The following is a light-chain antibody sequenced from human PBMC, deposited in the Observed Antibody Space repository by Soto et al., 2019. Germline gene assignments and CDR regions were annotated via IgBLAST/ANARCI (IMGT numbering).Light chain of an antibody. CDR3: QQYGRSPHS. CDR2: AAS. V-gene: IGKV1-12*01. J-gene: IGKJ2*03. CDR1: QGIGSY. Sequence: DIQMTQSPSSVSASVGDRVTITCRASQGIGSYLAWYQHKPGQGPRLLIFAASSRATGVPDRFSGSGSGKDFTLTITRLEPEDSAIYYCQQYGRSPHSFGRGTHLEIK.